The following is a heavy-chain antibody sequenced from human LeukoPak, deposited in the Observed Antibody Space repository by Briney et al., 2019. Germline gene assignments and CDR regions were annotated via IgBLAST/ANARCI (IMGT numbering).Heavy chain of an antibody. J-gene: IGHJ4*02. CDR3: ARAGAGPDYFDY. V-gene: IGHV3-21*01. CDR2: ISSSSSYI. Sequence: GGSLRLSCAASGFTVSSNYMNWVRQAPGKGLEWVSSISSSSSYIYYADSVKGRFTISRDNAKNSLYLQMNSLRAEDTAVYYCARAGAGPDYFDYWGQGTLVTVSS. CDR1: GFTVSSNY. D-gene: IGHD1-26*01.